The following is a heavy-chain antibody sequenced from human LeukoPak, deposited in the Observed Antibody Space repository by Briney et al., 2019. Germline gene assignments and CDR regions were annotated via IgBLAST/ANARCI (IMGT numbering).Heavy chain of an antibody. D-gene: IGHD3-3*01. J-gene: IGHJ4*02. V-gene: IGHV3-23*01. CDR2: ISGSGGST. CDR1: GFTFSSYA. Sequence: PGGSLRLSCAASGFTFSSYAMSWVRQAPGKGLEWVSAISGSGGSTNYADSVKGRFTISRDNSKNTLYLQMNSLRAEDTAVYYCAKDWGFWSGYYKGTDCWGQGTLVTASS. CDR3: AKDWGFWSGYYKGTDC.